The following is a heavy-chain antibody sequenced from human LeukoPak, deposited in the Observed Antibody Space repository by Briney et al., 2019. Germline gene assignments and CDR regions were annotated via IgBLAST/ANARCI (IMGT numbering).Heavy chain of an antibody. D-gene: IGHD4/OR15-4a*01. Sequence: GGSLRLSCAASGFTFSAFWMSWVRQAPGKRLEWVANMKEDGSEINYMDSVKGRFSMSRDNAENSLYLQMNSLTAEDTAVYYCAGDPHYGAIDYWGQGSLVTVSS. J-gene: IGHJ4*02. CDR2: MKEDGSEI. CDR3: AGDPHYGAIDY. CDR1: GFTFSAFW. V-gene: IGHV3-7*01.